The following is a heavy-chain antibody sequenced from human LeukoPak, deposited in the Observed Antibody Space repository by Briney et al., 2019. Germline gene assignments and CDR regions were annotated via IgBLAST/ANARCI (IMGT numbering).Heavy chain of an antibody. CDR2: SGSGGTT. J-gene: IGHJ4*02. CDR3: AKGDSSGWTYHFDY. Sequence: GGSLRLSCAASGFTFSSYAMSWVRQAPGKGLEWVSASGSGGTTYYADSVKGRFAISRDNSKNTLYLQMNSLRAEDTAVYYCAKGDSSGWTYHFDYWGQGTLATVSS. V-gene: IGHV3-23*01. CDR1: GFTFSSYA. D-gene: IGHD6-19*01.